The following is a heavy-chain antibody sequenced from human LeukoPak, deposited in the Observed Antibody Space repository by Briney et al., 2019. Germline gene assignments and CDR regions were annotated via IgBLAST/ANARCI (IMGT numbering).Heavy chain of an antibody. D-gene: IGHD5-24*01. J-gene: IGHJ4*02. V-gene: IGHV1-69*13. CDR2: IIPVFAAP. CDR1: GFTFTSYG. Sequence: GASVKVSCKTSGFTFTSYGISWVRQAPGQGLEWMGGIIPVFAAPNYAQKFQDRLSITADASTFTVYMEVRSLRSEDTATYYCARDRPVEMTSQGYLDNWGQGTLITVSS. CDR3: ARDRPVEMTSQGYLDN.